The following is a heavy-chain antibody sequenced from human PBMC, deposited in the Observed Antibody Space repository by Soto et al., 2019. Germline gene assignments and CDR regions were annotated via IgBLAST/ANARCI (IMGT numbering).Heavy chain of an antibody. CDR3: SRDAQKWLVAAFEI. J-gene: IGHJ3*02. CDR1: GYTFVSYG. V-gene: IGHV1-18*01. D-gene: IGHD6-19*01. Sequence: QVQLVQSGAEVKEPGASVKVSCKASGYTFVSYGISWVRQAPGQGLEWMGWISPYNGNTNYAQKFQGRGTMTTDTSTSTVYMELRSLRSDDTAVYYCSRDAQKWLVAAFEIWGQGTMVTVSS. CDR2: ISPYNGNT.